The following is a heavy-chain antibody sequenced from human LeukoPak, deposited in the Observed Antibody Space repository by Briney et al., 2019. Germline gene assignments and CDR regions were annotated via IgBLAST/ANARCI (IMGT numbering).Heavy chain of an antibody. CDR2: ISSSGSTI. Sequence: GGSLRLSCAASGFTFSSYEMNWVRQAPGKGLEWVSYISSSGSTIYYADSVKGRFTISRDNAKNSLYLQMNSLRAEDTAVYYCAKGLLSSGPPDAFDIWGQGTMVTVSS. CDR3: AKGLLSSGPPDAFDI. D-gene: IGHD6-19*01. J-gene: IGHJ3*02. CDR1: GFTFSSYE. V-gene: IGHV3-48*03.